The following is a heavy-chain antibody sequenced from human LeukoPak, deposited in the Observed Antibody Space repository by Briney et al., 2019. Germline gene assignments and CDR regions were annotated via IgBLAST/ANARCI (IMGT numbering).Heavy chain of an antibody. J-gene: IGHJ4*02. D-gene: IGHD5-18*01. V-gene: IGHV3-33*01. Sequence: TGGSLRLSCAASGFTFSSYGVHWVRQAPGKGLEWVAVIWYDGSNKYYADSVKGRFTISRDNSKNTLYLQTNSLRPEDTAVYYCARGYSFGQYFDSWGQGTLVTVSS. CDR2: IWYDGSNK. CDR3: ARGYSFGQYFDS. CDR1: GFTFSSYG.